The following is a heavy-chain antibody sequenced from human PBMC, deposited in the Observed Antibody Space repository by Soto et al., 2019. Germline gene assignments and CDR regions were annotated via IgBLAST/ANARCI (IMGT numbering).Heavy chain of an antibody. CDR3: ARDGPYSSSSLRWFDP. Sequence: SETLSLTCTVSGGSISSYYWSWIRQPPGKGLEWIGYIYYSGSTNYNPSLKSRVTISVDTSKNQFSLKLSSVTAADTAVYYCARDGPYSSSSLRWFDPWGQGTLVTVSS. CDR1: GGSISSYY. CDR2: IYYSGST. J-gene: IGHJ5*02. D-gene: IGHD6-6*01. V-gene: IGHV4-59*01.